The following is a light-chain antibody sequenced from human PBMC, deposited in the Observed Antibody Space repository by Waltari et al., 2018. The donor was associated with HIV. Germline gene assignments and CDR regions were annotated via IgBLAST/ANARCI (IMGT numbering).Light chain of an antibody. CDR2: DTS. V-gene: IGKV1-33*01. Sequence: DIQMTHSPSSLSASVGDRVTITCQASQDINNYLNWYQQKPGKAPKLLIYDTSNLETGVPSRFSGSGSGTDFTFTISSLQPEDIATYYCQQYDSLRTFGQGTNLEIK. CDR1: QDINNY. J-gene: IGKJ2*02. CDR3: QQYDSLRT.